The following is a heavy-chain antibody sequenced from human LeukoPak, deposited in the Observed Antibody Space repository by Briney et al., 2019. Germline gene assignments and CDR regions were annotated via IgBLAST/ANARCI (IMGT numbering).Heavy chain of an antibody. CDR1: GYTFTSYG. J-gene: IGHJ4*02. D-gene: IGHD3-3*01. Sequence: ASVKVSCKASGYTFTSYGISWVRQAPGQGLEWMGWISAYNGNTNYAQKLQDRVTMTTDTSTSTAYMELRSLRSDDTAVYYCARDPTGAPTYYDFWSGYYTGFDYWGQGTLVTVSS. CDR3: ARDPTGAPTYYDFWSGYYTGFDY. CDR2: ISAYNGNT. V-gene: IGHV1-18*01.